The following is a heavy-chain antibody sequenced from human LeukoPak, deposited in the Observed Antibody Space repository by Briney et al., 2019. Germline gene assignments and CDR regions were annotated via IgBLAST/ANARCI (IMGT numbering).Heavy chain of an antibody. CDR2: VNHSGST. J-gene: IGHJ4*02. CDR1: GGSMTNYH. CDR3: ASIGDYVSYFDF. V-gene: IGHV4-34*01. Sequence: SETLSLTCTVSGGSMTNYHWSWIRQPPGKGLEWIGEVNHSGSTNYNPSLKSRVTISVDTSKNQFSLKLSSVTAADTAVYYCASIGDYVSYFDFWGQGTLVTVSS. D-gene: IGHD4-17*01.